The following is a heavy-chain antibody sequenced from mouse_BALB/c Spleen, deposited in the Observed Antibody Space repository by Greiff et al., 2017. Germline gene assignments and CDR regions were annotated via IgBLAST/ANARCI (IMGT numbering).Heavy chain of an antibody. D-gene: IGHD2-4*01. Sequence: EVQLVESGGGLVKPGGSLKLSCAASGFTFSSYAMSWVRQTPEKRLEWVASISSGGSTYYPDSVKGRFTISRDNARNILYLQMSSLRSEDTAMYYCARGFDYDEYFDYWGQGTTLTVSS. J-gene: IGHJ2*01. CDR2: ISSGGST. CDR1: GFTFSSYA. V-gene: IGHV5-6-5*01. CDR3: ARGFDYDEYFDY.